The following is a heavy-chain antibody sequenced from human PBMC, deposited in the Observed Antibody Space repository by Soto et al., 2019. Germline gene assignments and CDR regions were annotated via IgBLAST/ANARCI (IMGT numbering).Heavy chain of an antibody. CDR3: ARGDAQPYYDFWSGYYIRTYYYYGMDV. V-gene: IGHV3-74*01. D-gene: IGHD3-3*01. J-gene: IGHJ6*02. CDR1: GFTFSSYW. CDR2: INSDGSST. Sequence: GGSLRLSCAASGFTFSSYWMHWVRQAPGKGLVWVSRINSDGSSTSHADSVKGRFTISRDNAKNTLYLQMNSLRAEDTAVYYCARGDAQPYYDFWSGYYIRTYYYYGMDVWGQGTTVTVSS.